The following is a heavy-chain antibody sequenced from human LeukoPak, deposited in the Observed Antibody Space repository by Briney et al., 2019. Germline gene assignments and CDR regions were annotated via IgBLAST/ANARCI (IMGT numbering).Heavy chain of an antibody. CDR3: ARSSSSWPGAVY. J-gene: IGHJ4*02. D-gene: IGHD6-13*01. V-gene: IGHV4-34*01. CDR1: GGPFSVSY. Sequence: PSEPRSPTCAVLGGPFSVSYWGWSPNPPGRGLEGIGEINHSGSTNYNPSLKSRVTISVDTSKNQFSLKLSSVTAADTAVYYCARSSSSWPGAVYWGQGTLVTVSS. CDR2: INHSGST.